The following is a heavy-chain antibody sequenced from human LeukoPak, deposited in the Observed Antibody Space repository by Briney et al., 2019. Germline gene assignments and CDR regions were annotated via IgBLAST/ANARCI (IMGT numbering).Heavy chain of an antibody. CDR3: ARVAYYYDSSGPGSDFDY. Sequence: SETLSLTCAVYGGSFSGYYWSWIRQPPGKGLEWIGEINHSGSTNYNPSLKSRVTISVDTSKNQFSLKLSSVTAADTAVYYCARVAYYYDSSGPGSDFDYWGQGTLVTVSS. J-gene: IGHJ4*02. V-gene: IGHV4-34*01. CDR1: GGSFSGYY. D-gene: IGHD3-22*01. CDR2: INHSGST.